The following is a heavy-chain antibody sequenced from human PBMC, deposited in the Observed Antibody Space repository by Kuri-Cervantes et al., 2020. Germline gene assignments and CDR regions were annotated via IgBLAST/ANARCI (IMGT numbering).Heavy chain of an antibody. J-gene: IGHJ4*02. CDR2: IWYDGSNK. CDR3: ARVGYNDYDLDY. CDR1: GFTFSSYG. V-gene: IGHV3-33*01. D-gene: IGHD5-12*01. Sequence: GESLKTSCAASGFTFSSYGMHWVRQAPGKGLEWVAVIWYDGSNKYYADSVKGRFTISRDNSKNTLYLQMNSLRAEDTAVYYCARVGYNDYDLDYWGQGTLVTVSS.